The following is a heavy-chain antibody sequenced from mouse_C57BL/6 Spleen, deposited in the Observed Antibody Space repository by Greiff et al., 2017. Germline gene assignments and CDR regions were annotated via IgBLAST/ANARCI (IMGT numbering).Heavy chain of an antibody. CDR1: GYTFTDYE. CDR2: IDPETGGT. D-gene: IGHD2-1*01. CDR3: TRDYYGNFWFAY. V-gene: IGHV1-15*01. Sequence: VQLQESGAELVRPGASVTLSCKASGYTFTDYEMHWVKQTPVHGLEWIGAIDPETGGTAYNQKFKGKAILTADKSSSTAYMELRSLTSEDAAVYYCTRDYYGNFWFAYWGQGTLVTVAA. J-gene: IGHJ3*01.